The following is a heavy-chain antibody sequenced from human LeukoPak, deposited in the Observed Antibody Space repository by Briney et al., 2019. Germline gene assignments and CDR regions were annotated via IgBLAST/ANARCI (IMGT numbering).Heavy chain of an antibody. CDR3: SSEGDGSPGGAFDI. Sequence: PGGSLRLSCAASGFTVSSNYMSWVRQAPGKGLEWVSVIYSGGSTYYADSVKGRFTISRDNSKNTLYLQMNSLRAEDTAVYYCSSEGDGSPGGAFDIWGQGTMVTVSS. CDR1: GFTVSSNY. V-gene: IGHV3-53*01. D-gene: IGHD5-24*01. CDR2: IYSGGST. J-gene: IGHJ3*02.